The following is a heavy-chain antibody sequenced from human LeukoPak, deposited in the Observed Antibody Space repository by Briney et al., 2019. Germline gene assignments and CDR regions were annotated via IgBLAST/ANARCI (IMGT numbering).Heavy chain of an antibody. J-gene: IGHJ4*02. CDR3: ARRGHYYDTSGYYYFDY. CDR2: IYYRGST. D-gene: IGHD3-22*01. V-gene: IGHV4-39*01. CDR1: GGSISSYY. Sequence: PSETLSHTCTVSGGSISSYYWGWIRQPPGKGLEWIGSIYYRGSTNDNPSLKSRVTISVDTSKNQFSLKLTSVTAADTAVYYCARRGHYYDTSGYYYFDYWGQGTLVTVSS.